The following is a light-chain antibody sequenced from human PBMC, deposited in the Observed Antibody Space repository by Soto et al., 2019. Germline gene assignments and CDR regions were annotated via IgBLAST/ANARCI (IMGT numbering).Light chain of an antibody. J-gene: IGLJ1*01. CDR3: SSYAGSLYV. CDR1: SSDVGDYNY. Sequence: QSALTQPPSASGSPGQSVTISCTGTSSDVGDYNYVSWYQQHPGKAPKLMIYEVSKRPSGVPDRFSGSKSYNTASLTVSGLQAEDEADYYCSSYAGSLYVFGTGTKLTVL. V-gene: IGLV2-8*01. CDR2: EVS.